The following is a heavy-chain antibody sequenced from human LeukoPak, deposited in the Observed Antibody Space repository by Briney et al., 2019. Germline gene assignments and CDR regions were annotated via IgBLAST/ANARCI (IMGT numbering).Heavy chain of an antibody. D-gene: IGHD3-22*01. V-gene: IGHV4-34*01. Sequence: SETLSLTCAVYGVTFSGYYWSWIRQPPGKGLEWIGEINHSGSTNYNPFLKSRVTISVNATKKQFSLLLSSVTAADTAVYYCARAVPYYYDSSGYYYFDYWGQGTLVTVSS. J-gene: IGHJ4*02. CDR2: INHSGST. CDR1: GVTFSGYY. CDR3: ARAVPYYYDSSGYYYFDY.